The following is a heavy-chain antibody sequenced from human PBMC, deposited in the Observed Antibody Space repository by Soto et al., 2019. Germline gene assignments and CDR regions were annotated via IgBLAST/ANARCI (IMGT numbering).Heavy chain of an antibody. Sequence: SETLSLTCTVSGGSISSSSYYWGWIRQPPGKGLEWIGSIYYSGSTYYNPSLKSRVTISVDTSKNQFSLKLSSVTAADTAVYYCARSIAARRPAYYYYMDVWGKGTTVTVSS. J-gene: IGHJ6*03. D-gene: IGHD6-6*01. CDR2: IYYSGST. CDR3: ARSIAARRPAYYYYMDV. V-gene: IGHV4-39*01. CDR1: GGSISSSSYY.